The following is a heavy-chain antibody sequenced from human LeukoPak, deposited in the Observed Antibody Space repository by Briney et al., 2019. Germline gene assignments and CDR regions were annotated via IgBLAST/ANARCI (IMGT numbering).Heavy chain of an antibody. CDR2: ISSSSYI. CDR1: GFTFSSYS. J-gene: IGHJ4*02. Sequence: GGSLRLSCAASGFTFSSYSMNWVRQAPGKGLEWVSSISSSSYIYYADSVKGRFTISRDNSKNTLYLQMNSLRAEDTAVYYCAEGRITMIDSWGQGTLVTVSS. V-gene: IGHV3-21*04. CDR3: AEGRITMIDS. D-gene: IGHD3-22*01.